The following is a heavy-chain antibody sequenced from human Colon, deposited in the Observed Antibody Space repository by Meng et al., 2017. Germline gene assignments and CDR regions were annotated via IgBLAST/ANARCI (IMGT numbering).Heavy chain of an antibody. CDR1: GYSFTNYY. V-gene: IGHV1-46*01. Sequence: ASVKVSCKTSGYSFTNYYLHWLRQAPGQGPEWMGIINPNGGSTTYAQKFQGRVTMTGDTSTSTVYMELNSLRSEDTAMYYCARDGPLGMFSFDSWGQGTLVTVSS. CDR2: INPNGGST. D-gene: IGHD3-10*02. CDR3: ARDGPLGMFSFDS. J-gene: IGHJ4*02.